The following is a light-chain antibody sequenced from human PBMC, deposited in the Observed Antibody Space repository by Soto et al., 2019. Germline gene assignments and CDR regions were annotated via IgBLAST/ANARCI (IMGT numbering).Light chain of an antibody. Sequence: SYALTKPISVSVGLGQTARITCGGNNIGSKNVHWYQQKPGQAPVLVIYRDSNRPSRIPERFSGSNSGNTATLTISRAQAGDEANYYCQVWDSITVFGGGTKLTVL. V-gene: IGLV3-9*01. CDR1: NIGSKN. CDR2: RDS. J-gene: IGLJ2*01. CDR3: QVWDSITV.